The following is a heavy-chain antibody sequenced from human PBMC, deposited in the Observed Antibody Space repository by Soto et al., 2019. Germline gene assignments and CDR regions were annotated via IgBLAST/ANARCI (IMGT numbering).Heavy chain of an antibody. Sequence: EASVKVSCKASGGTFSSYAISWVRQAPGQGLEWMGGIIPIFGTANYAQKFQGRVTITADESTSTDYMELSSLRSEDTAVYYCAYHVDKSMVPHYFVDYWGQATLVTVSS. CDR1: GGTFSSYA. D-gene: IGHD5-18*01. CDR3: AYHVDKSMVPHYFVDY. J-gene: IGHJ4*02. CDR2: IIPIFGTA. V-gene: IGHV1-69*13.